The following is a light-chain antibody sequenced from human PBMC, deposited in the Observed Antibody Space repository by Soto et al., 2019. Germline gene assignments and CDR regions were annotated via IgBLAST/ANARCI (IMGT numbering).Light chain of an antibody. CDR2: DVS. J-gene: IGLJ1*01. V-gene: IGLV2-14*01. CDR3: SSYTSDNTYV. Sequence: QSVLTQPASVSGSPGQSITISCSGTSSDVGAYNYVSWYQQHPGKAPRVMIYDVSNRPSGVSNRFSGSKSGNTATLTISGLQAEDEADYYCSSYTSDNTYVFATGTSSPS. CDR1: SSDVGAYNY.